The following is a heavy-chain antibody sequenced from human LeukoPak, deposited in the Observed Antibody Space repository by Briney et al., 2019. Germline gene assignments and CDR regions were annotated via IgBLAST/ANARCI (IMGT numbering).Heavy chain of an antibody. D-gene: IGHD6-6*01. CDR1: GFTFSSYW. V-gene: IGHV3-7*01. J-gene: IGHJ2*01. CDR3: ARDPSLAARPYWYFDL. CDR2: IKQDGSEK. Sequence: RGSLRLSSAASGFTFSSYWITWVPQAPGKGLEWVANIKQDGSEKYYVDSVKGRFTISRDNAKRSLYLQMNSLRAEDTAVYYCARDPSLAARPYWYFDLWGRGTLVTVSS.